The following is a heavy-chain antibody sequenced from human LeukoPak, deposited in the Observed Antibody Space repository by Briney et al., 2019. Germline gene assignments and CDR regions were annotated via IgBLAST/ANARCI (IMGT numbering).Heavy chain of an antibody. Sequence: PSETLSLTCTVSGGSIISSNYYWGWIRQPPGKGLEYIGSVYYSGSTYYNPSLKSRVTISVDRSKNQFSLKLSSVTAADTAVYYCARESSSSTSRAHPGYYWGQGTLVTVSS. V-gene: IGHV4-39*07. CDR2: VYYSGST. D-gene: IGHD6-6*01. J-gene: IGHJ4*02. CDR3: ARESSSSTSRAHPGYY. CDR1: GGSIISSNYY.